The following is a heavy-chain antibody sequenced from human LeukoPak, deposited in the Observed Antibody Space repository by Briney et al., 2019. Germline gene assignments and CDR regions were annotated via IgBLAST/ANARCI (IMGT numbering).Heavy chain of an antibody. J-gene: IGHJ6*03. Sequence: GGSLRLSCAASGFTFSSYWMTWVRQAPGKGLEWVANIKQDGSEKYYVDSVKGGFTISRDNAKNYLYRKINSRRAEDRLVNNGAXXPAAYGSGSYYYYYYMDVWGKGTTVTISS. D-gene: IGHD3-10*01. CDR1: GFTFSSYW. V-gene: IGHV3-7*01. CDR3: AXXPAAYGSGSYYYYYYMDV. CDR2: IKQDGSEK.